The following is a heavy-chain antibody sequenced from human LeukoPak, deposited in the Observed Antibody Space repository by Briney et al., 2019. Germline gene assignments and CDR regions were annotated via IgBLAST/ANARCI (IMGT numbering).Heavy chain of an antibody. J-gene: IGHJ4*02. CDR2: ISWNSGSI. Sequence: GRSLRLSCAASGFTFDDYAMYWVRQAPGKGLEWVSGISWNSGSIGYADSVKGRFTISRDNAKESLYLQMNSLRAEDTALYYCAKANHYGDYLDYWGQGTLVTVSS. V-gene: IGHV3-9*01. D-gene: IGHD4-17*01. CDR1: GFTFDDYA. CDR3: AKANHYGDYLDY.